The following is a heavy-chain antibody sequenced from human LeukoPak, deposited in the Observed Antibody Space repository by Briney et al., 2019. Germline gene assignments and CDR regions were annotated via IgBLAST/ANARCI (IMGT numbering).Heavy chain of an antibody. CDR2: ISYDGANK. CDR3: ARDHEWLRLLDY. V-gene: IGHV3-30-3*01. J-gene: IGHJ4*02. Sequence: PGGSLRLSCAASGFSFSDYAMHWVRQAPGKGLEWVAVISYDGANKYYPDSVKGRLTISRDNSKNTLYLQVNSLRTDDTAVYYCARDHEWLRLLDYWGQGTLVTVSS. CDR1: GFSFSDYA. D-gene: IGHD5-12*01.